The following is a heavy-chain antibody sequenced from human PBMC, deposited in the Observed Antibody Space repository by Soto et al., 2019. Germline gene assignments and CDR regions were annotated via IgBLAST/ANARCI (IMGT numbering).Heavy chain of an antibody. V-gene: IGHV4-59*08. J-gene: IGHJ6*02. D-gene: IGHD3-10*01. CDR1: GDSISSYN. CDR2: FRSGRGT. Sequence: QVQLQESGPGLVKPSETLSLTCTVSGDSISSYNLAWIRQPPGKGLEWIGYFRSGRGTSYNPSLKSRVAIAADTYMKQFSLRLSSVTAADTAVYYCVRQGFEVLHGLVDVWGQGTTVT. CDR3: VRQGFEVLHGLVDV.